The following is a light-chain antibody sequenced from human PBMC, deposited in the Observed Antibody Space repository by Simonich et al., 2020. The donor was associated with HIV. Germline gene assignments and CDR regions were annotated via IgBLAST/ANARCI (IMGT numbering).Light chain of an antibody. CDR3: CSYAGSGTLI. CDR2: EGR. V-gene: IGLV2-23*01. Sequence: QSALTQPASVSGSPGQSITISCTGTRSDVGCYNFVSWYQQHPGKAPKLLIYEGRKRPSGVSNRFSGSKSGSTASLTISGLQAEDEADYYCCSYAGSGTLIFGGGTKLTVL. J-gene: IGLJ2*01. CDR1: RSDVGCYNF.